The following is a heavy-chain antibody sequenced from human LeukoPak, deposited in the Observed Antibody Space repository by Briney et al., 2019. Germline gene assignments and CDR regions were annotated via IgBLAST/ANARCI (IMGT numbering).Heavy chain of an antibody. D-gene: IGHD5-18*01. CDR1: GFDVSRYY. V-gene: IGHV3-53*05. CDR3: MDTAVG. J-gene: IGHJ4*02. CDR2: IYSDGST. Sequence: GGSLRHSRAASGFDVSRYYMTWVRQPPGKGLEWVSVIYSDGSTYYADSVKGRFTVSRDNSKNTVYLQMNRLRVEDTAVYSCMDTAVGWGQGTLVTVSS.